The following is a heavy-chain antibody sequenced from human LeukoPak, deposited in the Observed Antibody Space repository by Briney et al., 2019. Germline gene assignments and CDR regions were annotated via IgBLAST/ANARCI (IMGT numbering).Heavy chain of an antibody. CDR1: GFTFSSYS. V-gene: IGHV3-21*01. Sequence: GGSLRLSCAASGFTFSSYSMNWVRQAPGKGLEWVSSISSSSSYIYYADSVKGRFTISRDNAKNSLYLQMNSLRAEDTSVYYCARDRMATIDSFHIWGQGTMVTVSS. CDR2: ISSSSSYI. D-gene: IGHD5-24*01. CDR3: ARDRMATIDSFHI. J-gene: IGHJ3*02.